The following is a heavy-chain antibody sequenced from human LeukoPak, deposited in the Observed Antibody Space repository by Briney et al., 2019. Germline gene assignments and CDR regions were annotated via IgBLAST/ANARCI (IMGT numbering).Heavy chain of an antibody. CDR2: ISSSSSTI. CDR3: ARDLSRVRGAVDY. J-gene: IGHJ4*02. CDR1: GFTFSSYS. D-gene: IGHD3-10*01. Sequence: SGGSLRLSCAASGFTFSSYSMNWVRQAPGKGLEWVSYISSSSSTIYYADSVKGRFTISRDNAKNSLYLQVNSLRDEDTAVYYCARDLSRVRGAVDYWGQGTLVTVSS. V-gene: IGHV3-48*02.